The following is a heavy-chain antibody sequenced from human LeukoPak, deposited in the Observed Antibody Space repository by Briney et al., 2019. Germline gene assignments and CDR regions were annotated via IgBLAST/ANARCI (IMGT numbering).Heavy chain of an antibody. CDR3: AKEVYDSSGYNFDY. D-gene: IGHD3-22*01. CDR1: GFTFNSYG. Sequence: PGGSLRLSCAASGFTFNSYGMHWVRQAPGKGLEWVAFIRYDGSNKYYADSVKGRFTISRDNSKNTLYLQMNSLRAEDTAVYYSAKEVYDSSGYNFDYWGQGTLVTVSS. CDR2: IRYDGSNK. V-gene: IGHV3-30*02. J-gene: IGHJ4*02.